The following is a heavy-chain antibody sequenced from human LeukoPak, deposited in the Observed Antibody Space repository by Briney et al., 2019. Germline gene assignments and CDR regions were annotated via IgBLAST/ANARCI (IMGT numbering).Heavy chain of an antibody. CDR2: ISGSGGST. D-gene: IGHD3-10*01. CDR3: ATYGSGSRHKFDY. V-gene: IGHV3-23*01. J-gene: IGHJ4*02. Sequence: GGTLRLSCAASGFTFSSYGMSWVRQAPGKGLEWVSAISGSGGSTYYADSVKGRFTISRDNSKNTLYLQMNSLRAEDTAVYYCATYGSGSRHKFDYWGQGTLVTVSS. CDR1: GFTFSSYG.